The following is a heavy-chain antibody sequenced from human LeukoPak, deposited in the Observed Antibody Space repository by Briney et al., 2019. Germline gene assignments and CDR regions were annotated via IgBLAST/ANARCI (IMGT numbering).Heavy chain of an antibody. CDR1: VGSVSSSSYY. D-gene: IGHD4-17*01. V-gene: IGHV4-39*01. Sequence: SETLSLTCTVSVGSVSSSSYYWGWIRQPPGKGLEWIGSIYYSGSTYYNPSLKSRVTISVDTSKNQFSLKLNSVTAADTAVYYCARLRSDAFDIWGQGTMVTVSS. J-gene: IGHJ3*02. CDR2: IYYSGST. CDR3: ARLRSDAFDI.